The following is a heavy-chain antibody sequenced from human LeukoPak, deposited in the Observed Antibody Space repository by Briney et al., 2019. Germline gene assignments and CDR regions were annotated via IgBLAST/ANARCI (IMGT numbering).Heavy chain of an antibody. Sequence: GRSLRLSCAASEFTFRSYAMHWVRQAPGKGLEWVSAISGSGGSTYYADSVKGRFTISRDNSKNTLYLQMNSLRAEDTAVYYCAKDLVEQWLVLGRAGDYWGQGTLVTVSS. D-gene: IGHD6-19*01. CDR1: EFTFRSYA. V-gene: IGHV3-23*01. CDR2: ISGSGGST. J-gene: IGHJ4*02. CDR3: AKDLVEQWLVLGRAGDY.